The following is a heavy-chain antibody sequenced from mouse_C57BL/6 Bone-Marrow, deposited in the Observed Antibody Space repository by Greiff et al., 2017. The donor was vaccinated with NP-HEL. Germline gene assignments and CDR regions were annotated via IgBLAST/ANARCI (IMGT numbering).Heavy chain of an antibody. CDR2: INPNNGGT. V-gene: IGHV1-22*01. CDR3: ARGGYFHFGY. J-gene: IGHJ2*01. Sequence: EVQLQQSGPELVKPGASVQMSCKASGYTFTDYNMHWVKQSHGKSLEWIGYINPNNGGTSYNQKFKGKATLTVYKSSSPAYMELRSLTSEASAVYYCARGGYFHFGYWGQGATLTVSS. CDR1: GYTFTDYN. D-gene: IGHD2-3*01.